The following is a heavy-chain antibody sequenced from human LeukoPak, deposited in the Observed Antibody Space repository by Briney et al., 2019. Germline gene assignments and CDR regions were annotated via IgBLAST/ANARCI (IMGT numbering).Heavy chain of an antibody. V-gene: IGHV4-34*01. Sequence: PSETLSHTCAVYGGSFTGYYWSWIRQPPGKGLEWIGEINHSGSTNYNPSLKSRVTISVDTSKNQFSLKLSSVTAADTAVYYCAREMVQYTSPLGYYYYYMDVWGKGTTVTVSS. CDR2: INHSGST. CDR3: AREMVQYTSPLGYYYYYMDV. CDR1: GGSFTGYY. D-gene: IGHD6-6*01. J-gene: IGHJ6*03.